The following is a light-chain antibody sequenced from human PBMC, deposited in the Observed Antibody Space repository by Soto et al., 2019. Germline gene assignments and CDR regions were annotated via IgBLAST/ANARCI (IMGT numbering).Light chain of an antibody. Sequence: DIQMTQSPSTLSASVGDRLNITCRASQSISNWLAWYQQKPGKAPKVLIYRASSLETGVPSRFSGSGSGTEFTLSISGLQPDDFGTYYCQQYNTYSWTFGQGAKVDIK. CDR2: RAS. CDR3: QQYNTYSWT. CDR1: QSISNW. J-gene: IGKJ1*01. V-gene: IGKV1-5*03.